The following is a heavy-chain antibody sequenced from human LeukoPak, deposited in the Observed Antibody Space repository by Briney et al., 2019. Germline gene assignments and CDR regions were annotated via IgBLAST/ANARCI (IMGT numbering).Heavy chain of an antibody. D-gene: IGHD3-10*01. V-gene: IGHV3-30*04. J-gene: IGHJ4*02. CDR1: GFTFSNYA. CDR2: ISSDGTNT. Sequence: GGSLRLSCSASGFTFSNYAIHWVRQAPGKGLEWVTVISSDGTNTYYADSVRGRFTISRDNSRDTLYLQMNSLRAEDTAVYYCGRDRTGSYYRDPDSWGQGTLVTVSS. CDR3: GRDRTGSYYRDPDS.